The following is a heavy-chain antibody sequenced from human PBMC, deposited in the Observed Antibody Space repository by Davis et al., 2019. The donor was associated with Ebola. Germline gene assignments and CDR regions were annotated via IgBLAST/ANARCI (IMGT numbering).Heavy chain of an antibody. CDR1: GFTFSSYW. CDR3: VKGGWLDD. CDR2: ISGRDGST. J-gene: IGHJ4*02. Sequence: GGSLRLSCAASGFTFSSYWMSWVRQAPGKGLEWVSFISGRDGSTHYAGAVRGRFTISRDNSKNTLYLQVNSLRLEDTAIYYCVKGGWLDDWGQGTLVTVSS. D-gene: IGHD6-19*01. V-gene: IGHV3-23*01.